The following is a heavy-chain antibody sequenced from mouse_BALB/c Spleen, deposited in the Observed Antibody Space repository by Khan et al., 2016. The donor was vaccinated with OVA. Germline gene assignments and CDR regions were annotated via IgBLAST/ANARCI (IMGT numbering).Heavy chain of an antibody. D-gene: IGHD1-1*02. J-gene: IGHJ1*01. V-gene: IGHV9-3-1*01. Sequence: QVQLQQSGPELKKPGETVKISCKASGYTFTNYGMNWVKQAPGKGLKWMGWINTYNGEPTYADDFKGRFAFSLENSASTAYLQINNLKNEDTATYFCASGGYWYFDVWGAGTTVTVSS. CDR1: GYTFTNYG. CDR3: ASGGYWYFDV. CDR2: INTYNGEP.